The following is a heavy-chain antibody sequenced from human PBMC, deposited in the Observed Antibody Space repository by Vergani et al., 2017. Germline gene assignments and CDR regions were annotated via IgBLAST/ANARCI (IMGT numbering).Heavy chain of an antibody. D-gene: IGHD2-8*01. V-gene: IGHV3-21*06. CDR1: GFTFSDFS. J-gene: IGHJ6*04. CDR3: ARDCTRGGCPDNYGMVV. Sequence: EVQLVESGGGLVKPGGSLRLSCAASGFTFSDFSMSWVRQAPGKGLEWVAFIGSSGPYINYADSVKGRFIISRDNTNNSLFLQLRSLRAEDAAVYYCARDCTRGGCPDNYGMVVWREGATVTVSS. CDR2: IGSSGPYI.